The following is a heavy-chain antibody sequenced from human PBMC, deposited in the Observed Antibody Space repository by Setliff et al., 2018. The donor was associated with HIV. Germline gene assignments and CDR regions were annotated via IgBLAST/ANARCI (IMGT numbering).Heavy chain of an antibody. V-gene: IGHV4-38-2*01. CDR3: ATYADRESNRFDP. D-gene: IGHD3-10*01. CDR1: GYSISSGSY. Sequence: SETLSLTCAVSGYSISSGSYWGWIRQPPGKGLEWIGSIYHSGSTYYNPSLKSRVTISVDTSKNQFSLKLSSVTAADTAVYYCATYADRESNRFDPWGQGILVTVSS. J-gene: IGHJ5*02. CDR2: IYHSGST.